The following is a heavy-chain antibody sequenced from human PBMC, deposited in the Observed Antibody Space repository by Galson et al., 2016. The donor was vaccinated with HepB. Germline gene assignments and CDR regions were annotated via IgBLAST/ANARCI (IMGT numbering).Heavy chain of an antibody. V-gene: IGHV5-51*01. J-gene: IGHJ4*02. Sequence: QSGAEVKKPGESLKISCKSSGYSFTTYWIAWVRQMPGKGLEWMGNIYPGDSDTRYSSSFQGLVTISADKSIRTAYLQWSSLKASDTPMYYCARLGYCSSTSCYGVDYWGQGTLVTVSS. D-gene: IGHD2-2*01. CDR1: GYSFTTYW. CDR2: IYPGDSDT. CDR3: ARLGYCSSTSCYGVDY.